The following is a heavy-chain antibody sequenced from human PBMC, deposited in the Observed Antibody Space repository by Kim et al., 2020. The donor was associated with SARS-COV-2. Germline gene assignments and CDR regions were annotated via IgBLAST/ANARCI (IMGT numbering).Heavy chain of an antibody. CDR1: GDSISSYY. J-gene: IGHJ4*02. D-gene: IGHD4-4*01. CDR3: ARDRGADYSNEFDY. Sequence: SETLSLTCTVSGDSISSYYWSWIRQPPGKGLEWIGYIYYSGSTNYNPSLKSRVTISVDTSKNQFSLKLTSVTAADTAVYYCARDRGADYSNEFDYWGQGTLVTVSS. V-gene: IGHV4-59*01. CDR2: IYYSGST.